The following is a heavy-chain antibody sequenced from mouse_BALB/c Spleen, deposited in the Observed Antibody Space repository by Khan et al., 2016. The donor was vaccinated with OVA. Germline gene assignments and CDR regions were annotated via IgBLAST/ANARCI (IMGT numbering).Heavy chain of an antibody. Sequence: LQQPGAELVRPGSSLKISCKASGYAFSNYWMHWVKQGPGQGLEWIGQIYPGAGNTNYNGKVKDKAPLTADKSSSTADMQLSSLTSEDSAGYYCARSGYDFFAYWGQGTLVTVSA. D-gene: IGHD2-14*01. V-gene: IGHV1-80*01. CDR1: GYAFSNYW. CDR2: IYPGAGNT. CDR3: ARSGYDFFAY. J-gene: IGHJ3*01.